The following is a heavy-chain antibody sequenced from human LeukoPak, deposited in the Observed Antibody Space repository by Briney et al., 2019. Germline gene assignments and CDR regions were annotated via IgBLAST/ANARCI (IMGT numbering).Heavy chain of an antibody. D-gene: IGHD3-22*01. J-gene: IGHJ4*02. CDR3: ARYFYDSSGYYYDY. CDR2: MNPNSGNT. Sequence: ASVTVSCKASGYTFTSYDINWVRQAPGQGLEWMGWMNPNSGNTGYAQKFQGRVTMTRNTSISTAYMELSSLRSEDTAVYYCARYFYDSSGYYYDYWGQGTLVTVSS. CDR1: GYTFTSYD. V-gene: IGHV1-8*01.